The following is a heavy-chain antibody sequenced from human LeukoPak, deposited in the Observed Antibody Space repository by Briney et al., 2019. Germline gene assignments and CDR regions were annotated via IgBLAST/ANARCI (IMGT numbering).Heavy chain of an antibody. Sequence: SVKVSCKASGGTFSSYTISWVRQAPGQGLEWMGRIIPILGIATYAQKFQGRVTITADKSTSTAYMELSSLRSEDTAVYYCARAIFGVVIKDENAFDIWGQGTMVTVSS. D-gene: IGHD3-3*01. CDR3: ARAIFGVVIKDENAFDI. V-gene: IGHV1-69*02. J-gene: IGHJ3*02. CDR2: IIPILGIA. CDR1: GGTFSSYT.